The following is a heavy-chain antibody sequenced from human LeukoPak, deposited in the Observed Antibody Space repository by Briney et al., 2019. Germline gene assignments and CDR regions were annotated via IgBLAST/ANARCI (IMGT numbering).Heavy chain of an antibody. CDR3: ARVRYYDSSGTDAFDI. J-gene: IGHJ3*02. Sequence: ASVKVSCKASGYTFTGYYMHWVRQAPGQGLEWMGWINPNSGGTNYAQKFQGRVTMTRDTSISTAYMELSSLRSEDTAVYYCARVRYYDSSGTDAFDIWGQGTMVTVSS. V-gene: IGHV1-2*02. CDR1: GYTFTGYY. CDR2: INPNSGGT. D-gene: IGHD3-22*01.